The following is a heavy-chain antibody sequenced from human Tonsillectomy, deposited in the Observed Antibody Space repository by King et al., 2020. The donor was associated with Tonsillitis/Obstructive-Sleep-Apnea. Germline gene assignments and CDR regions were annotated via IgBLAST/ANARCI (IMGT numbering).Heavy chain of an antibody. CDR2: SHYSGSN. CDR1: SGSISSYY. V-gene: IGHV4-59*08. J-gene: IGHJ4*02. Sequence: VQLQESGPGLVKPSETLSLTCTVSSGSISSYYWSWVRQPPGKGLEWIGYSHYSGSNNYNSSLKSRVTISVDTYNNHFSLRLSSVPAADPSVFYCASLSPAEHCYWGQGDLVT. D-gene: IGHD3-3*02. CDR3: ASLSPAEHCY.